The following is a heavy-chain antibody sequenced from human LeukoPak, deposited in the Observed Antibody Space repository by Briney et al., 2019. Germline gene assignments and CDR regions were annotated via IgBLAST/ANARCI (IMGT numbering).Heavy chain of an antibody. V-gene: IGHV3-66*01. CDR3: ARYV. CDR2: IYSDGST. CDR1: GLTVSSNY. Sequence: TGGSLRLSCTASGLTVSSNYMNWVRQAPRKGLEWVSIIYSDGSTYYADSVKGRFTISRDNSKNTLYLQMNSLSADDTAVYYCARYVWGQGTLVSVSS. J-gene: IGHJ4*02. D-gene: IGHD3-16*01.